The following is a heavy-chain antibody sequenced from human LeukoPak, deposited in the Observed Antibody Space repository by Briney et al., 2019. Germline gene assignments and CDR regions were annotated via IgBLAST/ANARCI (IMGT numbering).Heavy chain of an antibody. V-gene: IGHV1-46*01. D-gene: IGHD3-22*01. CDR3: ARDSHYYDSSGYFVPSEYFDY. Sequence: ASVKVSCKASGYTFTSYYMHWVRQAPGQGLEWMGIINPSGGSTSYAQKFQGRVTMTRDTSTSTVYMELSSLRSEDTAVYYCARDSHYYDSSGYFVPSEYFDYWGQGTLVTVSS. J-gene: IGHJ4*02. CDR1: GYTFTSYY. CDR2: INPSGGST.